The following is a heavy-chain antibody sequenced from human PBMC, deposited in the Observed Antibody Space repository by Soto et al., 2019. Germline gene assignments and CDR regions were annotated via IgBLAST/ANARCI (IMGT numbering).Heavy chain of an antibody. D-gene: IGHD1-1*01. V-gene: IGHV3-21*06. J-gene: IGHJ4*02. CDR1: GFTFTRYS. Sequence: EVQLVESGGGLVKPGGSRRLSCAASGFTFTRYSLNWVRQAPGKGLEWVSSISSTTNYIYYGDSMNGRFTISRDNAKNSLLIHMNSLRAEDTACYYCAREAEDHNSNFDYWGQGALVTVSS. CDR3: AREAEDHNSNFDY. CDR2: ISSTTNYI.